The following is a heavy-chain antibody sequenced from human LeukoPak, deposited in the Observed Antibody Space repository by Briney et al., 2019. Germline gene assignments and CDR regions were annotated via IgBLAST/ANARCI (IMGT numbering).Heavy chain of an antibody. V-gene: IGHV3-23*01. CDR3: AKRGVVIRVILVGFHKEAYYFDS. Sequence: GRSLRLSCAVSGLTLSNYGTSWVRQAPGGGLGWVAGIRGSGGGTNYADSVKGRFTISTDNFKHTLYLQMNSLRAEDTAVYFCAKRGVVIRVILVGFHKEAYYFDSWGQGAQVTVSS. J-gene: IGHJ4*02. CDR1: GLTLSNYG. D-gene: IGHD2-15*01. CDR2: IRGSGGGT.